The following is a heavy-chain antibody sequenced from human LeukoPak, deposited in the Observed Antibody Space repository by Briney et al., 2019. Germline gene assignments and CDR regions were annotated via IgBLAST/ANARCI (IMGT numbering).Heavy chain of an antibody. D-gene: IGHD3-16*01. CDR1: GFTFSDYY. CDR2: ISGGGSTI. CDR3: ARGRVGFWYDYDF. Sequence: PGGSLRLSCTVSGFTFSDYYMTWIRQAPGTGLEWLSFISGGGSTIYYADAVKGRFTISRDNTKNSLYLQMNSLTTEDTALYYCARGRVGFWYDYDFWGQGTLVTVSS. V-gene: IGHV3-11*01. J-gene: IGHJ4*02.